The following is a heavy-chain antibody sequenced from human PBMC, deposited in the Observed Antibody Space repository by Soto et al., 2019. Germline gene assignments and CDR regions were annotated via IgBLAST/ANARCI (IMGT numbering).Heavy chain of an antibody. Sequence: PSETLSLTCTVSRGSISNYFWTWIRQPPGRGLEWIGYISYSGTTNYNASLKSRVTISVDTSKNQFSLKLSSVTAADTAVYYCAKSMTTVSFDYYYYDGLDVWGQGTTVIVSS. CDR2: ISYSGTT. D-gene: IGHD4-4*01. CDR1: RGSISNYF. J-gene: IGHJ6*02. CDR3: AKSMTTVSFDYYYYDGLDV. V-gene: IGHV4-59*08.